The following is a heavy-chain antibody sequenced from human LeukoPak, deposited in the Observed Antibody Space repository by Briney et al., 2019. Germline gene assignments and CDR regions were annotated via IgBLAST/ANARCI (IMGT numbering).Heavy chain of an antibody. J-gene: IGHJ3*02. Sequence: ASVKVSCKASGYTFTGYYIYWVRQAPGQGPEWMGWINPNSGGTNYAQTFQGRVTMTRDTSISTAYMELSRLRSDDTAVYYCARASGSYYNSYAFDIWGQGTMVTVSS. CDR1: GYTFTGYY. CDR3: ARASGSYYNSYAFDI. D-gene: IGHD3-10*01. CDR2: INPNSGGT. V-gene: IGHV1-2*02.